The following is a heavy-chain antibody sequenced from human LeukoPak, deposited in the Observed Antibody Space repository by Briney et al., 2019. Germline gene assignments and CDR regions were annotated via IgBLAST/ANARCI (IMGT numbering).Heavy chain of an antibody. D-gene: IGHD6-19*01. CDR3: ARVAVAGTINFDY. Sequence: PGGSLRLSCAASRFTFSSYWMHWVRQAPGKGLVWVSRINSDGTITTYADSVKGRFTISRDNAKNTLYLQVNSLRAEDTAVYFCARVAVAGTINFDYWGQGTLVTVSS. V-gene: IGHV3-74*01. CDR2: INSDGTIT. J-gene: IGHJ4*02. CDR1: RFTFSSYW.